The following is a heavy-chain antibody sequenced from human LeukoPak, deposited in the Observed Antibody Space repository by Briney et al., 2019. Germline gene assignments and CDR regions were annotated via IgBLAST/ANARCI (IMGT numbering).Heavy chain of an antibody. Sequence: SETLSLTCTVSGGSISSYYWSWIRQPPGKGLEWIGYIYYSGSTNYNPSLKSRVTISVDTSKNQFSLKLSSVPAADTAVYYCARGPGLIAAASGFLDYWGQGTLVTVSS. CDR1: GGSISSYY. J-gene: IGHJ4*02. D-gene: IGHD6-13*01. CDR2: IYYSGST. V-gene: IGHV4-59*01. CDR3: ARGPGLIAAASGFLDY.